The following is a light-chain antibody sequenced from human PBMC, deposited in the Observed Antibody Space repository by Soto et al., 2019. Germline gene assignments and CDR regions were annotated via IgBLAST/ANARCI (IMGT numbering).Light chain of an antibody. CDR2: GAS. CDR1: QGISSY. Sequence: DIQMTQSPSSLSASVGDRVTITCRASQGISSYLGWYQQKPGKAPKLLIYGASTLQSGVPSRFSGSGSGTDFTPTISSLQPEDFATYYCQQLNKYPSTFGGGTKVDIK. CDR3: QQLNKYPST. V-gene: IGKV1-9*01. J-gene: IGKJ4*01.